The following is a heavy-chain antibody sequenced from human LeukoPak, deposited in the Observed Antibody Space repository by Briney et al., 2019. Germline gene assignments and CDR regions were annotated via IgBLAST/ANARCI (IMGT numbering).Heavy chain of an antibody. CDR3: VRQDCSGGSCYLDY. Sequence: GGSLRLSCAASGFTFSSYTMHWVRQAPGRGLEWVAVISYDGSDKYYADSVKGRFTISRDSSKNTLYLQMNSLRTEDTAVYYCVRQDCSGGSCYLDYWGQGTLVTVSS. J-gene: IGHJ4*02. CDR2: ISYDGSDK. D-gene: IGHD2-15*01. CDR1: GFTFSSYT. V-gene: IGHV3-30*04.